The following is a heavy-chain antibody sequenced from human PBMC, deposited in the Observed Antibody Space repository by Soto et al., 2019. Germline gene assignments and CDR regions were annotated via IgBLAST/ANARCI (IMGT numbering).Heavy chain of an antibody. Sequence: GGSLRLSCAASGFTFTIYAMSWVRQSPGKGLEWVSAITGSGGSTYYADSVKGRFTISRDNSKNTLYLQMNSLRAEDTAVYYCAKARGAMVRGAAFYFDYWGQGTLVTVSS. CDR2: ITGSGGST. D-gene: IGHD3-10*01. V-gene: IGHV3-23*01. CDR3: AKARGAMVRGAAFYFDY. J-gene: IGHJ4*02. CDR1: GFTFTIYA.